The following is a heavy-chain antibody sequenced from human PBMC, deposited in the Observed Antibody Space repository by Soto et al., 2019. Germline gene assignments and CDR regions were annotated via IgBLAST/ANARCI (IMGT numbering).Heavy chain of an antibody. CDR1: GGTFSSYA. Sequence: QVQLVQSGAEVKKPGSSVKVSCKASGGTFSSYAISWVRQAPGQGLEWMGGIIPIFGTANYAQKFQGRVTITADESTSTAYMELSSLRSEDTAVYYCARLRKYYDFWSGYTDYYYYYGMDVWGQGTTVTVSS. J-gene: IGHJ6*02. CDR2: IIPIFGTA. D-gene: IGHD3-3*01. V-gene: IGHV1-69*01. CDR3: ARLRKYYDFWSGYTDYYYYYGMDV.